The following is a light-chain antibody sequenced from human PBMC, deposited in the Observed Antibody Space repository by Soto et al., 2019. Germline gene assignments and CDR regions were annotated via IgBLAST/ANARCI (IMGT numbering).Light chain of an antibody. V-gene: IGKV1-5*03. J-gene: IGKJ2*01. CDR2: KAS. CDR3: QQYTVGYT. CDR1: QSISDW. Sequence: DIPMTQSPSALSASVGDRVTITCRASQSISDWLAWYQQKSGKAPKLLIYKASRLESGVPSRFSGSASGTEFTLTISSLQPDDFATYYCQQYTVGYTFGQGTKLEIK.